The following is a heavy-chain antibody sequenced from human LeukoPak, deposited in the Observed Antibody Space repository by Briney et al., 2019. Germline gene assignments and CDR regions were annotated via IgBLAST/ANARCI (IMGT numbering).Heavy chain of an antibody. D-gene: IGHD3-10*01. CDR2: ISSSSSYI. J-gene: IGHJ4*02. Sequence: GGSLRLSCAASGFTFSSYSMNWVRQAPGKGLEWVSSISSSSSYIYYADSVKGRFTISRDNAKNSLYLQMNSLRAEDTAVYYCARDPVLLWFGAFDYWGQGTLVTASS. CDR1: GFTFSSYS. CDR3: ARDPVLLWFGAFDY. V-gene: IGHV3-21*01.